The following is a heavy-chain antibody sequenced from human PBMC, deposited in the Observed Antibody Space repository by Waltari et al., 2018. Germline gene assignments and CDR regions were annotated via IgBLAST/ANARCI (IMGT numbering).Heavy chain of an antibody. Sequence: EVQLVESGGGLVQPGGSLRVSCTASVFTFRSYWMHWVRQVPGKGLVWVSRINSDGSGTSYADSAKGRFTISRDNAKNTLFLQMNSLRGEDTAVYYCASGNSHAFDLWGQGTMVTVSS. V-gene: IGHV3-74*01. CDR3: ASGNSHAFDL. CDR2: INSDGSGT. J-gene: IGHJ3*01. D-gene: IGHD1-7*01. CDR1: VFTFRSYW.